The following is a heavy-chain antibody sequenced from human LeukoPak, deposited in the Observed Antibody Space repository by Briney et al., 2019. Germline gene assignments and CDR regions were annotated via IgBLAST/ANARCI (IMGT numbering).Heavy chain of an antibody. CDR2: TYYRSKWYN. D-gene: IGHD2/OR15-2a*01. CDR3: ARALSANYGMNV. Sequence: SQTHSLPYAISGDSVPSNSDAWNWIRQSPSKGLHWQGRTYYRSKWYNDYAVSVRSRITINPDTSKNQLSLQLNSVTPEDTAVYYCARALSANYGMNVWGQGTTVTVSS. CDR1: GDSVPSNSDA. V-gene: IGHV6-1*01. J-gene: IGHJ6*02.